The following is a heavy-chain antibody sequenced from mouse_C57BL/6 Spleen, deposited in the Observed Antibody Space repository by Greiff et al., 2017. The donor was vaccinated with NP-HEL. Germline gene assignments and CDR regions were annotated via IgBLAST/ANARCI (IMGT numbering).Heavy chain of an antibody. D-gene: IGHD1-1*01. Sequence: EVQLVESEGGLVQPGSSMRLSCTASGFTFSDYYMAWVRQVPEKGLEWVANINYDGSSTYSLDSLKSRFIISSANAKTILYLQMSSLKSADTATYYCAREGSRSGISLFDYWGQGTTLTVSS. V-gene: IGHV5-16*01. CDR2: INYDGSST. J-gene: IGHJ2*01. CDR1: GFTFSDYY. CDR3: AREGSRSGISLFDY.